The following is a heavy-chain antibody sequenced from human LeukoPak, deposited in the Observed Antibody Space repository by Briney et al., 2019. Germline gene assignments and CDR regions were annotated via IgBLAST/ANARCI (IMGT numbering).Heavy chain of an antibody. V-gene: IGHV4-4*07. CDR2: IYTSGSA. Sequence: SETLSLTCTVSGGSISSYYWSWIRQPAGQGLELIGRIYTSGSASYNPSLKIQVTMSVDTSKNQFSLKLSSVTVADTAVDYCASHHYVPWGQGTLVTVSS. D-gene: IGHD3-10*02. CDR3: ASHHYVP. CDR1: GGSISSYY. J-gene: IGHJ5*02.